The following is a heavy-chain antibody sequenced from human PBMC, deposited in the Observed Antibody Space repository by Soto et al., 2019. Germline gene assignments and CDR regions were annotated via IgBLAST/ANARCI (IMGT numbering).Heavy chain of an antibody. CDR1: GFTFSSYA. CDR3: AREVIVVVTAPAFDI. V-gene: IGHV3-30-3*01. D-gene: IGHD2-21*02. Sequence: QVQLVESGGGVVQPGRSLRLSCAASGFTFSSYAMHWVRQAPGKGLEWVAVISYDGSNKYYADSVKGRFTISRDNSKNTLYLQMNSLSAEDTAVYYCAREVIVVVTAPAFDIWGQGTMVTVSS. J-gene: IGHJ3*02. CDR2: ISYDGSNK.